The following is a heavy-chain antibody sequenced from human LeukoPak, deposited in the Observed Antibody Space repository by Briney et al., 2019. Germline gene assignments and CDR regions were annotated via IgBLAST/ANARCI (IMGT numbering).Heavy chain of an antibody. CDR2: INLDGSST. J-gene: IGHJ4*02. Sequence: QTGGSLRLSCAASGFTFSSYWMHWVRQAPGKGLVWVSRINLDGSSTSYADSVKGRFTISRDNAKNTLYLQMNSLRAEDTAVYYCARVVGRSVDDWGQGTLVTVSS. V-gene: IGHV3-74*01. CDR1: GFTFSSYW. D-gene: IGHD2-15*01. CDR3: ARVVGRSVDD.